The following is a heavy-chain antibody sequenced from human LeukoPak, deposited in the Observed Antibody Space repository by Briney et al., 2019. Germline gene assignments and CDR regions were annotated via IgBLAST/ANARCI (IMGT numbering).Heavy chain of an antibody. V-gene: IGHV4-30-4*08. Sequence: SQTLSLTCTVSSGSISSGDYYWAWIRQPPGKGLECIGYIYYSGSTYYNPSLKSRVTISIDTSKNQFSLKLSSVTAADTAVYYCARARLTGYFYAYFDYWGQGTLVTVSS. D-gene: IGHD3-9*01. CDR3: ARARLTGYFYAYFDY. CDR2: IYYSGST. J-gene: IGHJ4*02. CDR1: SGSISSGDYY.